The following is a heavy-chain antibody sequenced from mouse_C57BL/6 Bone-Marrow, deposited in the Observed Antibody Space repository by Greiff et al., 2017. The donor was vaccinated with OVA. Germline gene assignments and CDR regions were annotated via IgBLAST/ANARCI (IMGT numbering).Heavy chain of an antibody. J-gene: IGHJ4*01. CDR2: IYPRSGNT. CDR3: AREGIFITTVVAPMDY. D-gene: IGHD1-1*01. V-gene: IGHV1-81*01. Sequence: QVHVKQSGAELARPGASVKLSCKASGYTFTSYGISWVKQRTGQGLEWIGEIYPRSGNTYYNEKFKGKATLTADKSSSTAYMELRSLTSEDSAVYFCAREGIFITTVVAPMDYWGQGTSVTVSS. CDR1: GYTFTSYG.